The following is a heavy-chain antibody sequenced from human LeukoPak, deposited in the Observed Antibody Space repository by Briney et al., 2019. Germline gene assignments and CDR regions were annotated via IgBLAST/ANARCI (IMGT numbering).Heavy chain of an antibody. Sequence: PSETLSLTCAVYGGSFSGYYWSWIRQPPGKGLEWIGEINHSGSTNHNPSLKSRVTISVDTSKNQFSLKLSSVTAAGTAVYYCARVGGTTRADYYYYMDVWGKGTTVTVSS. D-gene: IGHD4-11*01. J-gene: IGHJ6*03. CDR1: GGSFSGYY. CDR3: ARVGGTTRADYYYYMDV. CDR2: INHSGST. V-gene: IGHV4-34*01.